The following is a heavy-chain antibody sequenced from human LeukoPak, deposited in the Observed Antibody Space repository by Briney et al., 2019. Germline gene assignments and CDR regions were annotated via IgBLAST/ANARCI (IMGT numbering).Heavy chain of an antibody. CDR2: ISSSGSTI. V-gene: IGHV3-11*01. D-gene: IGHD3-10*01. J-gene: IGHJ4*02. Sequence: GGSLRLSCAASGFTFSDYYMSWIRQAPGEWLEWVSYISSSGSTIYYADSVKGRFTISRDNAKNSLYLQMNSLRAEDTAVYYCARPLWFGEPSSGFDYWGQGTLVTVSS. CDR1: GFTFSDYY. CDR3: ARPLWFGEPSSGFDY.